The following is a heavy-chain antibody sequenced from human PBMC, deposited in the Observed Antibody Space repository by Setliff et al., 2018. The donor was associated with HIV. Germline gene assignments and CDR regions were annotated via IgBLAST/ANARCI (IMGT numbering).Heavy chain of an antibody. CDR2: IYYDGRT. J-gene: IGHJ5*01. V-gene: IGHV4-39*07. Sequence: PPGKGLEWIGSIYYDGRTFYKPSLKSRLTISVDTSKNQFSLSLNSVTAADTAVYFCARGGAVSADFDSWGQGTLVTVSS. CDR3: ARGGAVSADFDS. D-gene: IGHD3-16*01.